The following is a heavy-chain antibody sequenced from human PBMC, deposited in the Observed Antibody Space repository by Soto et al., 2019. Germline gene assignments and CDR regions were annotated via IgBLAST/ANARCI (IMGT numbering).Heavy chain of an antibody. D-gene: IGHD5-12*01. J-gene: IGHJ4*02. CDR1: GFTFEGFW. CDR3: ARDRAYDRY. V-gene: IGHV3-7*04. CDR2: IDHGGRET. Sequence: VQVVESGGALVQPGGSLRLSCTVSGFTFEGFWMSWVRQAPGRGPQWVAYIDHGGRETHYVDSVRGRFTISRDNAQNTLYLQMNSLRVEDTAISYFARDRAYDRYWGQGTLVTVSS.